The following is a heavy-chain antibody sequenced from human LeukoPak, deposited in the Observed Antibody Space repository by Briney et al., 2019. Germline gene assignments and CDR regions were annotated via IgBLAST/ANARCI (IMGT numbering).Heavy chain of an antibody. CDR3: AKDLTYVVVPAATDY. V-gene: IGHV3-23*01. CDR2: ISGSGGST. CDR1: GFTFSSYA. D-gene: IGHD2-2*01. J-gene: IGHJ4*02. Sequence: PGGSLRLSCAASGFTFSSYAMSWVRQAPGKGLEWVSAISGSGGSTYYADSVKGRFTISRDNSKNTLYLQMNSLRAEDTAVYYCAKDLTYVVVPAATDYWGQGTLVTVSS.